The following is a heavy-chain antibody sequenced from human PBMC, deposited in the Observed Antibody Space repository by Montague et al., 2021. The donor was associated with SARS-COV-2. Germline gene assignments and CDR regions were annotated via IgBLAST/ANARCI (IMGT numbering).Heavy chain of an antibody. CDR2: IYYSGST. CDR3: DGSSEEEYYFDY. D-gene: IGHD3-22*01. J-gene: IGHJ4*02. CDR1: RGTLASIGYS. V-gene: IGHV4-39*01. Sequence: SETLSLTCTGCRGTLASIGYSRVWIPVPAANRLPWIGCIYYSGSTYYNPSLKSRVTISVDTSKNQFSLKLSSVTAADTAVYYCDGSSEEEYYFDYWGQGTLVTVSS.